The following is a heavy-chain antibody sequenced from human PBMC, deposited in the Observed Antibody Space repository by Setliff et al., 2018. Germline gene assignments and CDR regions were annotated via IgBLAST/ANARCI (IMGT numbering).Heavy chain of an antibody. D-gene: IGHD3-22*01. V-gene: IGHV3-11*01. CDR1: GFTFSDYY. CDR3: ARVHTSASFLYYMDV. J-gene: IGHJ6*03. Sequence: LRLSCAASGFTFSDYYMSWIRQAPGKGLEWVSFLSSSSNTIYYADSVRGRFTVSRDNAKNSLSLQMNGLRAEDTAVYYCARVHTSASFLYYMDVWGKGTTVTVSS. CDR2: LSSSSNTI.